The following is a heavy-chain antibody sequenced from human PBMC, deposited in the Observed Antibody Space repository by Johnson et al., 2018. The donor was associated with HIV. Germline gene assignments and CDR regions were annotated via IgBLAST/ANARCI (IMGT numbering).Heavy chain of an antibody. CDR2: ISWNSGSI. D-gene: IGHD3-10*01. V-gene: IGHV3-9*01. CDR1: GFTFDDYA. CDR3: ARNLRDPAWGDAFDI. J-gene: IGHJ3*02. Sequence: VQLMESGGGLVQPGRSLRLSCAASGFTFDDYAMHWVRQVPGKGLEWVSGISWNSGSIAYADSVKGRITISRDNAKNSLYLQMNSLRAEDTAVYYCARNLRDPAWGDAFDIWGQGTMVTVSS.